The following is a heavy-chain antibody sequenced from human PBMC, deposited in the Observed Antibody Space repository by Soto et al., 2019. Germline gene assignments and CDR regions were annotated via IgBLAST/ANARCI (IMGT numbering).Heavy chain of an antibody. CDR3: VRDSHGDY. CDR2: IDHDGPT. J-gene: IGHJ4*02. Sequence: EVQLVESGGGLVQPGGSLRLSWAGSGFTFSTYWMHWVRQAPGKGLEWVSRIDHDGPTDYADSVRGRFTISRDNAENTLYLQMSSLRPEDTAVYYCVRDSHGDYWGQGTMVTVSS. CDR1: GFTFSTYW. V-gene: IGHV3-74*01.